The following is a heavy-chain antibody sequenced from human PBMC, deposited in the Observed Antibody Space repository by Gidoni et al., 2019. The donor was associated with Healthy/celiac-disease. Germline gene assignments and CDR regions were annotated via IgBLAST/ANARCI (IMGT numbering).Heavy chain of an antibody. CDR2: IYYSGST. D-gene: IGHD3-10*01. Sequence: QLQLQESGPGLVKPSETLSLTCTVSGGSISSSSYYWGWIRQPPGKGLEWIGSIYYSGSTYYNPSLKSRVTISVDTSKNQFSLKLSSVTAADTAVYYCARGEMGQPIHGPWGQGTLVTVSS. CDR1: GGSISSSSYY. J-gene: IGHJ5*02. CDR3: ARGEMGQPIHGP. V-gene: IGHV4-39*01.